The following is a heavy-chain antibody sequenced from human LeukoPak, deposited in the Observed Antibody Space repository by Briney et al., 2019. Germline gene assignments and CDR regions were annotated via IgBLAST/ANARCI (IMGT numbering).Heavy chain of an antibody. CDR2: IYYSGST. V-gene: IGHV4-59*01. D-gene: IGHD2-15*01. J-gene: IGHJ3*02. CDR1: GGSISSYY. CDR3: WRTEADCGGSCYSAAFDI. Sequence: PSETLSLTCTVSGGSISSYYWSWIRQPPGKGLEWIGYIYYSGSTNYNPSLKSRVTISVDTSKNQFSLKLSSATTADPAGVYCWRTEADCGGSCYSAAFDIWGQGTMVTVSS.